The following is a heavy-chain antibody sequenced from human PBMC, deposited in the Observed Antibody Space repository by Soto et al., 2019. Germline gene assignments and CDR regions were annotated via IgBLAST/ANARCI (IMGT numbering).Heavy chain of an antibody. CDR1: GFTFSSYA. CDR3: AKDSPYYYDSSDSVGAFDI. Sequence: VQLLESGGGLVQPGGSLRLSCAASGFTFSSYAMSWVRQAPGKGLEWVSGISGSGGNINYADSVKSRFTISRDNSKNTLYLQMNSLRAEDTAVYYCAKDSPYYYDSSDSVGAFDIWGQGTMVTVSS. D-gene: IGHD3-22*01. CDR2: ISGSGGNI. V-gene: IGHV3-23*01. J-gene: IGHJ3*02.